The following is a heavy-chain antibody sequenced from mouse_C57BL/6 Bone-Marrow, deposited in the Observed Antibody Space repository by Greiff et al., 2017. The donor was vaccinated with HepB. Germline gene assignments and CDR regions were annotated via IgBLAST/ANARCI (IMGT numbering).Heavy chain of an antibody. CDR1: GFTFTDYY. V-gene: IGHV7-3*01. CDR3: ARSPALYRDAMDY. J-gene: IGHJ4*01. D-gene: IGHD2-14*01. CDR2: IRNKANGYTT. Sequence: EVKLVESGGGLVQPGGSLSLSCAASGFTFTDYYMSWVRQPPGKALEWLGFIRNKANGYTTEYSASVKGRFTISRDNSQSILYLQMNALRAEDSATYYCARSPALYRDAMDYWGQGTSVTVSS.